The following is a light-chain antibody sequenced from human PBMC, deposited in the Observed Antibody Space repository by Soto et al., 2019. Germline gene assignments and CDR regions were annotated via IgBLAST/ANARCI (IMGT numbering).Light chain of an antibody. Sequence: DIQMTQSPSTLSGSVGDRVTITCRASQTISSWLAWYQQKPGKAPKLLIYDASSLESGVPSRFSGSGSGTDFTLTISSLESEDFAVYYCQQRANWPLTFGGGTKVDIK. CDR1: QTISSW. J-gene: IGKJ4*01. CDR3: QQRANWPLT. CDR2: DAS. V-gene: IGKV1-5*01.